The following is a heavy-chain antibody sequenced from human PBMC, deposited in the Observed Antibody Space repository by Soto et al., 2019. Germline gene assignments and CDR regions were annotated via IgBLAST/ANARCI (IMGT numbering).Heavy chain of an antibody. D-gene: IGHD1-1*01. CDR3: ARRYKSAGWLEP. CDR1: GYSFATYA. J-gene: IGHJ5*02. CDR2: INPATGNT. V-gene: IGHV1-3*01. Sequence: QVQLVQSGAEVKEPGTSVKVSCKASGYSFATYAIHWVRQAPGQGLEWMGWINPATGNTEYSDKFQDRVTFTRDTSATTAYMELRGLRSEDTAVYYCARRYKSAGWLEPWGQGTLVTVSS.